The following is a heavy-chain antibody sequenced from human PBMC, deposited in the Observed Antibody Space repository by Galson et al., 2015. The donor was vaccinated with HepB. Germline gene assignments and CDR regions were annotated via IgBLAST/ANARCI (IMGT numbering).Heavy chain of an antibody. D-gene: IGHD5-24*01. J-gene: IGHJ4*02. CDR1: GDSVSSNSSL. CDR2: TYYRSKWNN. CDR3: ARVLRLRKGYKSPFDY. V-gene: IGHV6-1*01. Sequence: CAISGDSVSSNSSLWNWIRQSPSRGLEWLGRTYYRSKWNNAYAVSVKSRISITADTSKNHPSLQLNSVTPEDTAVYFCARVLRLRKGYKSPFDYWGQGTLVT.